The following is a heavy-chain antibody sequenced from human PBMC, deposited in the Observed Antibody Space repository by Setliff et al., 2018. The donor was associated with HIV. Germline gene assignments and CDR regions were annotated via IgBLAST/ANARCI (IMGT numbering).Heavy chain of an antibody. D-gene: IGHD5-18*01. CDR1: GGSIRSSDYY. J-gene: IGHJ4*02. V-gene: IGHV4-39*01. CDR3: ARGTKGIQLWYTLFFDY. CDR2: VYYSGTA. Sequence: PSETLSLTCTVSGGSIRSSDYYWGWIRQPPGKGLEWIGSVYYSGTAYYNRSLKSRVTTSVDTSKKQFSLKLTSVTAADTAVYYCARGTKGIQLWYTLFFDYWGQGTRVTVSS.